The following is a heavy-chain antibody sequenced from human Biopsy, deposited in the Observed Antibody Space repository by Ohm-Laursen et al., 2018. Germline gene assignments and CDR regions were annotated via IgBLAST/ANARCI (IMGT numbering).Heavy chain of an antibody. CDR2: IYNTETT. CDR1: GGSISSSTTYY. D-gene: IGHD5-24*01. V-gene: IGHV4-39*01. J-gene: IGHJ3*02. CDR3: ARQMATKGEWAFDI. Sequence: SETLSLTCTVSGGSISSSTTYYWAWLRQPPGKGLEWIGSIYNTETTFYNPSLKSRVTISVDTSTNQFSLKVSSVTAADTAVYYCARQMATKGEWAFDIWGQGTMVTVSS.